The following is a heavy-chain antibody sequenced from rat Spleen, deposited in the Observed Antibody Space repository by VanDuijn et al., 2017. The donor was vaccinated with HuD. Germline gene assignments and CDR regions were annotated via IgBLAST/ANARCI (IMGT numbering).Heavy chain of an antibody. CDR2: ISFEGSST. V-gene: IGHV5-22*01. Sequence: EVQLVESGGGLVQPGRSMKLSCVVSGFTFSDYYMAWVRQAPKKGLEWVASISFEGSSTYYGDSVKGRFTISRDNAKTTLYLQLNSLRSEDTATYYCARQWDYWGQGVMVTVSS. CDR3: ARQWDY. CDR1: GFTFSDYY. J-gene: IGHJ2*01.